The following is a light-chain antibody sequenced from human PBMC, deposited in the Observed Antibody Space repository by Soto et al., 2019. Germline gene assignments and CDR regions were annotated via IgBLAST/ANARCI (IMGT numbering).Light chain of an antibody. CDR2: EVS. V-gene: IGLV2-14*01. CDR3: SSSTSSSTYV. Sequence: QSALTQPASVSGSPGQSITISCTGTSSDVGGYNYVSWYQQHPGKAHKLMIYEVSNRPSGVSNRFSGSKSGNTASLTISGLQAEDEADYYCSSSTSSSTYVFGTGTKLTVL. J-gene: IGLJ1*01. CDR1: SSDVGGYNY.